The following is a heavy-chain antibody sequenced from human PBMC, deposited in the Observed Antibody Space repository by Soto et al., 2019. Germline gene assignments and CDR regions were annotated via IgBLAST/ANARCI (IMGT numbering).Heavy chain of an antibody. J-gene: IGHJ6*02. Sequence: GGSLRLSCAASGFTFSSYAMSWVRQAPGKGLEWVSAISGSGGSTYYADSVKGRFTISRDNSKNTLYLQMNSLRAEDTAVYYCANDRCTNGVWSPGYYYGMDVWGQGTTVTVSS. CDR3: ANDRCTNGVWSPGYYYGMDV. V-gene: IGHV3-23*01. CDR2: ISGSGGST. CDR1: GFTFSSYA. D-gene: IGHD2-8*01.